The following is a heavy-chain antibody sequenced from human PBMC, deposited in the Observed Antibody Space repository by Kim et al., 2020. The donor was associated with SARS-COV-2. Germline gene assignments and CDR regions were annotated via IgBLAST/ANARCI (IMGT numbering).Heavy chain of an antibody. J-gene: IGHJ4*02. V-gene: IGHV4-39*01. Sequence: SETLSLTCTVSGGSISSSSYYWGWIRQPPGKGLEWIGSIYYSGSTYYNPSLKSRVTISVDTSKNQFSLKLSSVTAADTAVYYCARHFGGAVTTNWGQGTLVTVSS. CDR2: IYYSGST. CDR1: GGSISSSSYY. CDR3: ARHFGGAVTTN. D-gene: IGHD4-17*01.